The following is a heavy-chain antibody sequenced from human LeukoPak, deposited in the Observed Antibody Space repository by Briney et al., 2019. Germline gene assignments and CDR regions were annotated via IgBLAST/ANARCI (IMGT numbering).Heavy chain of an antibody. CDR2: IYSSGNT. CDR1: GGSISSYY. J-gene: IGHJ4*02. CDR3: ARAAGYSSSSGEFDY. V-gene: IGHV4-4*07. D-gene: IGHD6-6*01. Sequence: PSGTLSLTCTVSGGSISSYYWSWIRQPAGKGLEWIGRIYSSGNTHYNPSLKSRVTMSVDTSKNQFSLKLSSVTAADTAVYYCARAAGYSSSSGEFDYWGQGTLVTVSS.